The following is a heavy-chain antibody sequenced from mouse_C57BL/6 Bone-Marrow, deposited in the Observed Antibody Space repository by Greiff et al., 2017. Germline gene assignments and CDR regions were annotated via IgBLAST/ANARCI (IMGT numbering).Heavy chain of an antibody. D-gene: IGHD1-1*01. Sequence: VHVKQSGPVLVKPGASVKMSCKASGYTFTDYYMNWVKQSHGKSLEWIGVINPYNGGTSYNQKFKGKATLTVDKSSSTAYMELNSLTSEDSAVYYCARGTTVVSIDYWGQGTTLTVSS. CDR3: ARGTTVVSIDY. V-gene: IGHV1-19*01. CDR1: GYTFTDYY. J-gene: IGHJ2*01. CDR2: INPYNGGT.